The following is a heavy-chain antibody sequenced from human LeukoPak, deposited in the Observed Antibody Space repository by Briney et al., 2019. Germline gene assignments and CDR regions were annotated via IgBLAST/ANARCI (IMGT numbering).Heavy chain of an antibody. J-gene: IGHJ5*02. CDR2: ISSSSSTI. CDR1: GFTFSSYS. CDR3: ARGPESGSGSYNNWFDP. V-gene: IGHV3-48*04. D-gene: IGHD1-26*01. Sequence: GGSLRLSCAASGFTFSSYSMNWVRQAPGKGLEWVSYISSSSSTIYYADSVKGRFTISRDNAKNSLYPQMNSLRAEDTAVYYCARGPESGSGSYNNWFDPWGQGTLVTVSS.